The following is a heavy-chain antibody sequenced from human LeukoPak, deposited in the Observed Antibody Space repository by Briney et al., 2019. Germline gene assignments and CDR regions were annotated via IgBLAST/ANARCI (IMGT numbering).Heavy chain of an antibody. J-gene: IGHJ5*02. CDR1: GGSISSYF. CDR3: ARGAYSSSWYPLYVDA. D-gene: IGHD6-13*01. V-gene: IGHV4-4*07. Sequence: SETLSLTCIVSGGSISSYFWSWIRQPAGKGLEWIGRIYTSGSTNYNPSLKSRVTMSVDTSKKQFSLKLRSVTAADTAVYYCARGAYSSSWYPLYVDAWGQGTLVTVSA. CDR2: IYTSGST.